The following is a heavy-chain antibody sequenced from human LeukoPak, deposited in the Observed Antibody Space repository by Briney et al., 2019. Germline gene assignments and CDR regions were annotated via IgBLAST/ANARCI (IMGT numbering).Heavy chain of an antibody. CDR2: VYHSGST. D-gene: IGHD2-2*02. CDR1: GYSISSGYY. CDR3: ASSLAYCSSTSCYTDDYYFDY. V-gene: IGHV4-38-2*01. J-gene: IGHJ4*02. Sequence: PSETLSLTCAVSGYSISSGYYWGWIRQPPGKGLEWIGSVYHSGSTYYNPSLKSRVTISVDTSKNQFSLKLSSVTAADTAVYYCASSLAYCSSTSCYTDDYYFDYWGQGTLVTVSS.